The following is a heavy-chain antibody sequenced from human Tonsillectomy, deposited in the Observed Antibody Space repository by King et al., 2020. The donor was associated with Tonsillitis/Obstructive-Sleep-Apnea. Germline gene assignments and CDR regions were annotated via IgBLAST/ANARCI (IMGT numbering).Heavy chain of an antibody. D-gene: IGHD6-6*01. V-gene: IGHV1-2*04. CDR3: AGGGSSWSSAHYYHMDV. J-gene: IGHJ6*03. CDR2: INPNSGGT. CDR1: GYTFTGYY. Sequence: VQLVESGAEVKKPGASVKVSCKASGYTFTGYYLHWVRQAPGQGLEWMGWINPNSGGTNYTQKFQGWVTMTRDTSISTAYMELSRLRSDDTAVYYCAGGGSSWSSAHYYHMDVWGKGTTGTVSS.